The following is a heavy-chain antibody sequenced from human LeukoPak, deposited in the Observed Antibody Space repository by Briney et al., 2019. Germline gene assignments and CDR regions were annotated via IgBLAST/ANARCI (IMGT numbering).Heavy chain of an antibody. CDR2: INPSGGST. CDR1: GYTFTSYY. J-gene: IGHJ6*02. V-gene: IGHV1-46*01. CDR3: ARDSQGSVWSGYYNYYYGMDV. Sequence: ASVKVSCKASGYTFTSYYMHWVRQAPGQGLEWMGIINPSGGSTSYAQKFQGRVTMTRDTSTSTVCMELSSLRSEDTAVYYCARDSQGSVWSGYYNYYYGMDVWGQGTTVTVSS. D-gene: IGHD3-3*01.